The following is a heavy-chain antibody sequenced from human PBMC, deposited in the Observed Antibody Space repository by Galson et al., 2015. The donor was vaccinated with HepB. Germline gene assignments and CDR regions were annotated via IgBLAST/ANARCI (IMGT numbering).Heavy chain of an antibody. D-gene: IGHD6-19*01. V-gene: IGHV3-21*01. Sequence: SLRLSCAASGFTFSSYSMNWVRQAPGKGLEWVSSISSSSSYIYYADSVKGRFTISRDNAKNSLYLQMNSLRAEDTAVYYCARYGSSGGYWLSYYFDYWGQGTLVTVSS. J-gene: IGHJ4*02. CDR2: ISSSSSYI. CDR3: ARYGSSGGYWLSYYFDY. CDR1: GFTFSSYS.